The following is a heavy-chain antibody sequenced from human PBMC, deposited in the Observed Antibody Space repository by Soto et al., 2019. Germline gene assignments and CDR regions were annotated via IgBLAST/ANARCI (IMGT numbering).Heavy chain of an antibody. V-gene: IGHV3-23*01. Sequence: EVQLLESGGDLVQPGGSLRLSCAASGFTFSSYAMSWVRQAPGKGLEWVSTISGGGDDTYYTDSVKGRFTISRDNSKNTLYVHMNSLRAEDTAVYYCARAQPTYSSPYFDYWGQGTLVTVSS. CDR1: GFTFSSYA. CDR2: ISGGGDDT. J-gene: IGHJ4*02. CDR3: ARAQPTYSSPYFDY. D-gene: IGHD3-22*01.